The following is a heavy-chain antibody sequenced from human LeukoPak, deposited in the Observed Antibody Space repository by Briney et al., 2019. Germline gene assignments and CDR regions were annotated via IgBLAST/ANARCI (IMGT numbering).Heavy chain of an antibody. CDR1: GGSISSYY. J-gene: IGHJ4*02. CDR3: ARDTGSDPNRVVQFDH. CDR2: IYYRGRS. V-gene: IGHV4-59*01. Sequence: PSETLSLTCTVSGGSISSYYWSWIRQPPGKGLEWIGNIYYRGRSNYNPSLKSRVTISVDTSKNQFSLKLSSVTAADTAVYYCARDTGSDPNRVVQFDHWGLGTLVTVSS. D-gene: IGHD3-3*01.